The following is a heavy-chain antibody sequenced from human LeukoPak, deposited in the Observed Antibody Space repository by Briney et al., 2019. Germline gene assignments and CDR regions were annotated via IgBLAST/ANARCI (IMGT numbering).Heavy chain of an antibody. CDR1: GGSIDTYY. V-gene: IGHV4-59*01. J-gene: IGHJ4*02. CDR2: IYYFGST. CDR3: AKLGSPRAY. D-gene: IGHD7-27*01. Sequence: SETLSLTCTVSGGSIDTYYWSWIRQPPGKGLEWIGYIYYFGSTDYDPSLKSRVTISVDTSKNQFSLSLRSATAADTAVYYCAKLGSPRAYWGQGILVRASS.